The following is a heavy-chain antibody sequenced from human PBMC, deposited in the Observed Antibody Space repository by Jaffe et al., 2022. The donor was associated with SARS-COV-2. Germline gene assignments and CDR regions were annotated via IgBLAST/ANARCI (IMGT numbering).Heavy chain of an antibody. J-gene: IGHJ4*02. CDR3: WGYWGH. D-gene: IGHD7-27*01. Sequence: EVQLVESGGDLVQPGGSLRLSCAASGFTFSTSWMTWVRQAPGKGLEWVANINKDGSEKYYVDSVKGRFTISRDNAKNSVSLQMNSLRGEDTAVYYCWGYWGHWGQGTLVTVSS. CDR1: GFTFSTSW. V-gene: IGHV3-7*01. CDR2: INKDGSEK.